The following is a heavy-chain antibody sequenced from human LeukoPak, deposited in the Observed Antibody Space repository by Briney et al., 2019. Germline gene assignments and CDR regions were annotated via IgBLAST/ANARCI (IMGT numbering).Heavy chain of an antibody. CDR3: ARDGGGYAGFDY. CDR1: GGSISSYY. D-gene: IGHD5-12*01. CDR2: IYYSGST. J-gene: IGHJ4*02. Sequence: PSETLSLTCTVSGGSISSYYWSWIRQPPGKGLEWLGYIYYSGSTNHNPSLKSRVTISVDTSKNQFSLKLNSVTAADTAVYFCARDGGGYAGFDYWGQGTLVTVSS. V-gene: IGHV4-59*01.